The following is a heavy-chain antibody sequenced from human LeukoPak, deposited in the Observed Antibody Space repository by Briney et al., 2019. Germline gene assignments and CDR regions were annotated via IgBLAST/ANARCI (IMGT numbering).Heavy chain of an antibody. J-gene: IGHJ4*02. V-gene: IGHV3-53*01. Sequence: GGSLRLSCAASGFTVSSNYMSWVRQAPGKGLEWVSVIYSGDSTYYADSVKGRFTISRDNSKNALYLQMNSLRAEDTAVYYCGRDLDWGAFDHWGQGTLVTVSS. CDR2: IYSGDST. CDR3: GRDLDWGAFDH. CDR1: GFTVSSNY. D-gene: IGHD3-9*01.